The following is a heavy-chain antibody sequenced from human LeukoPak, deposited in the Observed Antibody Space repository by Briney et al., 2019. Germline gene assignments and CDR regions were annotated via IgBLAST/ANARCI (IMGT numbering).Heavy chain of an antibody. CDR2: IRSDGSNK. CDR1: GFTFNNYD. CDR3: AKVNCDGDCSLFDY. Sequence: GGSLRLSCAASGFTFNNYDMHWVRQAPGKGLEWVTFIRSDGSNKYYADSVKGRFTISRDNPKNTMYLQMNSLRAEDTAVYYCAKVNCDGDCSLFDYWGQGTLVTVSS. V-gene: IGHV3-30*02. D-gene: IGHD2-21*02. J-gene: IGHJ4*02.